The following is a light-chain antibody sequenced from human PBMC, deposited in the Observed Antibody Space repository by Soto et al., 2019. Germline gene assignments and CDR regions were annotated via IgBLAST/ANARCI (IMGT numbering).Light chain of an antibody. J-gene: IGKJ4*01. Sequence: EIVLTQSPATLSLSPGERATLSCRASQSVSSYLAWYQQKPGQAPGLLIYDASNRATGIPARFSGSGSGTDFTLTISSLEPEDFALYYCQQYATSPLTFGGGTKVDIK. CDR2: DAS. V-gene: IGKV3-11*01. CDR1: QSVSSY. CDR3: QQYATSPLT.